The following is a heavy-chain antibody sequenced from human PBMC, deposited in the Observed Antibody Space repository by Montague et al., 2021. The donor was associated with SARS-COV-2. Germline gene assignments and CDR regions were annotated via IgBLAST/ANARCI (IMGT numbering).Heavy chain of an antibody. CDR3: AREGRYCSGGSCYSGVDY. V-gene: IGHV3-48*04. CDR2: ISSSSSTI. J-gene: IGHJ4*02. Sequence: SLRLSFAASGFTFSSYSMNWVRRAPGKGLEWVSYISSSSSTIYYTDSVKGRFTISRDNAKNSLYLQMNSLRAEDAAIYYCAREGRYCSGGSCYSGVDYWGRGTLVTVSS. CDR1: GFTFSSYS. D-gene: IGHD2-15*01.